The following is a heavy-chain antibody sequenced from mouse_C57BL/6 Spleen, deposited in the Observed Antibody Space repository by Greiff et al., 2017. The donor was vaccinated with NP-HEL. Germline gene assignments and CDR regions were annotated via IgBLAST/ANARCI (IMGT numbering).Heavy chain of an antibody. D-gene: IGHD2-4*01. CDR1: GYSITSGYY. CDR3: ARGWDYDDWFAY. Sequence: EVKLQESGPGLVKPSQSLSLTCSVTGYSITSGYYWNWIRQFPGNKLEWMGYISYDGSNNYNPSLKNRISITRDTSKNQFFLKLNSVTTEDTATYYCARGWDYDDWFAYWGQGTLVTVSA. V-gene: IGHV3-6*01. J-gene: IGHJ3*01. CDR2: ISYDGSN.